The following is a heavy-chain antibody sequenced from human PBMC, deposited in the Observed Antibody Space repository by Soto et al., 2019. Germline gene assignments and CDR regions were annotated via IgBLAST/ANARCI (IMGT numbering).Heavy chain of an antibody. V-gene: IGHV4-4*07. CDR2: MYTGGST. CDR3: ARASVGPPGGGSWTMPFDS. D-gene: IGHD2-15*01. Sequence: QVQVQESGPGLVKPSETLTLNSKVSSGSVSNYYWSWIRQPAGKGLEWIGRMYTGGSTNYNPSLKSRVTMSVDTSKNQFSLRLTSVTAADTAVYYCARASVGPPGGGSWTMPFDSWGRGTLVTVSS. J-gene: IGHJ4*01. CDR1: SGSVSNYY.